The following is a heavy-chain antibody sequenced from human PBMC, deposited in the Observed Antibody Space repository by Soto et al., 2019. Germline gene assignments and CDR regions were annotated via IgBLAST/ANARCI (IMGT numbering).Heavy chain of an antibody. CDR2: ISSSSSTI. CDR3: ARVGNYYYYYMDV. CDR1: GFTYSSYS. V-gene: IGHV3-48*01. Sequence: EVQLVESGGGLVQPGGSLRLSCAASGFTYSSYSMNWVRQAPGKGLEWVSYISSSSSTIYYADSVKGRFTISRDNAKNSLYLQMITLRSDDTAVYYCARVGNYYYYYMDVWGKGTTVTVSS. D-gene: IGHD6-13*01. J-gene: IGHJ6*03.